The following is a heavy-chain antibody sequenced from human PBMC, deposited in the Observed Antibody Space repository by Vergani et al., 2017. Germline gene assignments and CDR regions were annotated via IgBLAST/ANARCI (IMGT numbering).Heavy chain of an antibody. V-gene: IGHV1-2*02. CDR2: INPNSGGP. Sequence: QVQLVQSGAEVKKPGASVKVSCKASGDTFTGYYMHWVRQAPGQGLEWMGWINPNSGGPNYAQKFQGRVTMTRDTSISTAYMELSRLRSDDTAVYYCARVPYCSGGSCNDYWGQGTLVTVSS. J-gene: IGHJ4*02. CDR3: ARVPYCSGGSCNDY. CDR1: GDTFTGYY. D-gene: IGHD2-15*01.